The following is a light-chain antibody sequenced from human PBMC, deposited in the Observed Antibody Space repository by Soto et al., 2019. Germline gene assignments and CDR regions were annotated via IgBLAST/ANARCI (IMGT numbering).Light chain of an antibody. J-gene: IGKJ1*01. CDR2: GAS. Sequence: EIVMTQSPATLSVSPGERATLSCRASQSVSSNLAWYQHKPGQAPRLLIYGASTRATGIPASFSGSGSLTEFTHSISRLQSVAVAFDYGQHYNNCPRTYGQGTEVEIK. CDR1: QSVSSN. V-gene: IGKV3-15*01. CDR3: QHYNNCPRT.